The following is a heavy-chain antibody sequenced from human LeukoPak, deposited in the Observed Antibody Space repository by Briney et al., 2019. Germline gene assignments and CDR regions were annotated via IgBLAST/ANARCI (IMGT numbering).Heavy chain of an antibody. Sequence: PSETLSLTRTVSGGSISSSRNSWGWIRQPPGKGLEWIASIYHSGTTYYNPSLKSRVTIFVHTSDNQFSLKLSSVTAADMAAYYCATGGGIAVAHAWGQGIVVTVSS. CDR3: ATGGGIAVAHA. V-gene: IGHV4-39*01. CDR1: GGSISSSRNS. D-gene: IGHD6-19*01. J-gene: IGHJ4*02. CDR2: IYHSGTT.